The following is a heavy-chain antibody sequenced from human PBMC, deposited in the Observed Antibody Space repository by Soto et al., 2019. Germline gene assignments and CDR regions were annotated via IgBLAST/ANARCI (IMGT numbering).Heavy chain of an antibody. CDR3: ARALQLYYYGMDF. D-gene: IGHD1-1*01. Sequence: PSETLSLTCTVSGGSISSGGYYWSWIRQHPGKGLEWIGYIYYSGSTYYNPSLKSRVTISVDTSKNQFSLKLSSVTAADTAVYYCARALQLYYYGMDFSGQGTTVTVSS. CDR2: IYYSGST. V-gene: IGHV4-31*03. CDR1: GGSISSGGYY. J-gene: IGHJ6*02.